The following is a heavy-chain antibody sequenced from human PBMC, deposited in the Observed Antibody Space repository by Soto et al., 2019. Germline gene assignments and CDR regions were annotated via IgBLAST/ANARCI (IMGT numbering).Heavy chain of an antibody. CDR2: ISGSGCSK. Sequence: PGGSLRLSCAASGFTFSRYAMSWVRQAQGKGLEWVSAISGSGCSKYYADSVTGRFTISRDNSKNTLYLQMNSLRADDTVVYSCAKNPGYFYYSSSLWFDPWGQGTLVTVSS. CDR3: AKNPGYFYYSSSLWFDP. D-gene: IGHD6-6*01. V-gene: IGHV3-23*01. J-gene: IGHJ5*02. CDR1: GFTFSRYA.